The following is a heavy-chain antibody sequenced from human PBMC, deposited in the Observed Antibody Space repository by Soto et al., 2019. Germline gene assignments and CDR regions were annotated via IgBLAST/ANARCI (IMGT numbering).Heavy chain of an antibody. CDR3: ARGSTGYYFDY. Sequence: AGGSLRLSCAASGFTFSSYDMHWVRQATGKGLEWVSAIGTAGDTYYPGSVKGRFTISRENAKNSLYLQMNSLRAGDTAVYYCARGSTGYYFDYWGQGTLVTVSS. J-gene: IGHJ4*02. CDR1: GFTFSSYD. V-gene: IGHV3-13*01. CDR2: IGTAGDT.